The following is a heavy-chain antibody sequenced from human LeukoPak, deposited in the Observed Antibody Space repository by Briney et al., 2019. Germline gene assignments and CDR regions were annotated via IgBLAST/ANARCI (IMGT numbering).Heavy chain of an antibody. CDR1: LYTLTELS. Sequence: ESGAKVSRKVSLYTLTELSMHWVRQAPAEGREWMGGFHLEEEQTIYPQTYQGRDTMTEDTSTATPCMELSSVRPEHTPVYYCARLPIVGDTPGMDVWGQGTTVTVSS. V-gene: IGHV1-24*01. J-gene: IGHJ6*02. CDR3: ARLPIVGDTPGMDV. D-gene: IGHD1-26*01. CDR2: FHLEEEQT.